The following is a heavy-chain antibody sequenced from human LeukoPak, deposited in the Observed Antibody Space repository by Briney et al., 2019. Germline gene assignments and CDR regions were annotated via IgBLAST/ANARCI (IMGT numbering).Heavy chain of an antibody. CDR2: IRNDGSDK. J-gene: IGHJ3*02. V-gene: IGHV3-30*02. D-gene: IGHD1-26*01. CDR1: GFIFSTYG. CDR3: ASAGIVGDKGAFDI. Sequence: PGGSLRLSCAASGFIFSTYGMHWVRQAPGKGLEWVAFIRNDGSDKYYAVSVKGRFTISRDNSKNTLYLQMNSLRAEDTAVYYCASAGIVGDKGAFDIWGQGTMVTVSS.